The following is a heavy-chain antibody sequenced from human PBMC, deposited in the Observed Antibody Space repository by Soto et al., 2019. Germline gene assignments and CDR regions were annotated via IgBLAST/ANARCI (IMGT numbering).Heavy chain of an antibody. CDR2: IYWSDDK. V-gene: IGHV2-5*01. CDR3: AHKLRYLDPMDV. CDR1: GFSLSTGGVA. D-gene: IGHD3-9*01. Sequence: SGPTLVNPTQTLTLTCTFSGFSLSTGGVAVGWIRQPPGKALEWLALIYWSDDKLYSPSLKTRLTVTKDTSKNQVVLTMTNVGPVDTATYYCAHKLRYLDPMDVWGQGTTVTVS. J-gene: IGHJ6*02.